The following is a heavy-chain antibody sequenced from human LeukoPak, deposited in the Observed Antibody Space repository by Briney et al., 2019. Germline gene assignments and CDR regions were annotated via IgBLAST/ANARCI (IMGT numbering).Heavy chain of an antibody. CDR2: ISSSSDYI. J-gene: IGHJ6*03. Sequence: TSGGSLRLSCAAAGFTFSSYNMNWVRQAPGKGLEWVSSISSSSDYIYYADSVKGRFTISRDNAKNSLYLQTNSLRAEDTAVYYCARDLPHYYYMDVWGKGTTVTVSS. CDR1: GFTFSSYN. V-gene: IGHV3-21*01. CDR3: ARDLPHYYYMDV.